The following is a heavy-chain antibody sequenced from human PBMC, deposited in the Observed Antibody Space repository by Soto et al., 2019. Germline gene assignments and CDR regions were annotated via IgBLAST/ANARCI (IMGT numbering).Heavy chain of an antibody. CDR1: GGSFSGYF. J-gene: IGHJ5*02. D-gene: IGHD2-2*01. Sequence: SETLSLTCAVYGGSFSGYFWTRIRQPPGKGLEWIGEINDSGSTNYNPSLKSRVTISVDTSKNQFSLKLSSVTAADTAVYYCARGLTLGYCSGTSCYNWLDPWGQGTLVTVSS. CDR2: INDSGST. CDR3: ARGLTLGYCSGTSCYNWLDP. V-gene: IGHV4-34*01.